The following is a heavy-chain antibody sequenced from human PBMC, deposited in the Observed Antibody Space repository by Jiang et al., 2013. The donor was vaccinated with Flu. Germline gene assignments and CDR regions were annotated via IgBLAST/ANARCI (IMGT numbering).Heavy chain of an antibody. J-gene: IGHJ4*02. Sequence: ISGSGGSTYYADSVKGRFTISRDNSKNTLYLQMNSLRAEDTAVYYCANGGLGRNPFPVTYDYVWGSYPPFDYWGQGTLVTVSS. V-gene: IGHV3-23*01. CDR3: ANGGLGRNPFPVTYDYVWGSYPPFDY. D-gene: IGHD3-16*02. CDR2: ISGSGGST.